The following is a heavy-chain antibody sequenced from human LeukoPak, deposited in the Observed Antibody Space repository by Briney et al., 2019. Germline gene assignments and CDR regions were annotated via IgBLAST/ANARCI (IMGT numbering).Heavy chain of an antibody. V-gene: IGHV4-34*01. D-gene: IGHD1-26*01. Sequence: PSETLSLTCAVYGGSFSGYYWSWIRQPPGKGLEWIGEINHSGSTNYNPSLKSRVTISVDRSKNQFSLKLSSVTAADTAVYYCARGGELNFDYWGQGTLVTVSS. J-gene: IGHJ4*02. CDR2: INHSGST. CDR1: GGSFSGYY. CDR3: ARGGELNFDY.